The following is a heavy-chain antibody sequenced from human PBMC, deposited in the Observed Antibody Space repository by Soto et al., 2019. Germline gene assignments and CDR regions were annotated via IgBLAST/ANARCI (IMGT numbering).Heavy chain of an antibody. CDR2: IYSGGST. CDR3: AREEYSSSSSPYFDY. J-gene: IGHJ4*02. CDR1: GFTVSSNY. V-gene: IGHV3-66*01. Sequence: EVQLVESGGGLVQPGGSLRLSCAASGFTVSSNYMSWVRQAPGKGLEWVSVIYSGGSTYYADSVKGRFTISRDNSKNTLYLQMNSLRAEDTAVYYCAREEYSSSSSPYFDYWGQGTLVTVSS. D-gene: IGHD6-6*01.